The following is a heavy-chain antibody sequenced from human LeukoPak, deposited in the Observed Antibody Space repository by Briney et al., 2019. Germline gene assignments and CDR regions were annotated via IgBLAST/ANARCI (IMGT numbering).Heavy chain of an antibody. D-gene: IGHD3-22*01. V-gene: IGHV4-39*07. Sequence: PSETLSLTCTVSGASINSGTYYWGWVRQPPGKGLEWIGTFSYSGNIYYNPSLKSRVTISVDTSKNQFSLKLSSVTAADTAVYYCARCYYDSSGHYYFDYWGQGTLVTVSS. CDR3: ARCYYDSSGHYYFDY. J-gene: IGHJ4*02. CDR1: GASINSGTYY. CDR2: FSYSGNI.